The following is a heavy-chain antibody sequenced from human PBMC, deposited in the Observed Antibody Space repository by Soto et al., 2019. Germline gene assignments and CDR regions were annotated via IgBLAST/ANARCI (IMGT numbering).Heavy chain of an antibody. Sequence: SETLSLTCTVSGGSISSGDYYRSWIRQPPGKGLEWIGYIYYSGSTYYNPSLKSRVTISVDTSKNQFSLKLSSVTAADTAVYYCARYPVGSRYYGMDVWGQGTTVTVSS. CDR1: GGSISSGDYY. V-gene: IGHV4-30-4*01. J-gene: IGHJ6*02. CDR3: ARYPVGSRYYGMDV. D-gene: IGHD3-10*01. CDR2: IYYSGST.